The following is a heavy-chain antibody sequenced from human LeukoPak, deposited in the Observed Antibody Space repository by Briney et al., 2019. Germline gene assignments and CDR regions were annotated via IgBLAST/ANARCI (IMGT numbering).Heavy chain of an antibody. D-gene: IGHD4-17*01. Sequence: SVKVPCKASGGTFSSYAISWVRQAPGQGLEWMGGIIPIFGTANYAQKFQGRVTITADESTSTAYMELSSLRSEDTAVYYCARRLLDGDYGWFDPWGQGTLVTVSS. V-gene: IGHV1-69*13. J-gene: IGHJ5*02. CDR1: GGTFSSYA. CDR3: ARRLLDGDYGWFDP. CDR2: IIPIFGTA.